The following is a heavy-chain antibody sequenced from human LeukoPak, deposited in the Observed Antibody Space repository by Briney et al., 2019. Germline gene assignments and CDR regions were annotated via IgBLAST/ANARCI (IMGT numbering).Heavy chain of an antibody. CDR1: GFTFSSYS. Sequence: GGSPRLSCAASGFTFSSYSMNWVRQAPGKGLEWVSSISSSSSYIYYADSVKGRFTISRDNAKNSLYLQMNSLRAEDTAVYYCARDSGDGSGSFDYWGQGTLVTVSS. V-gene: IGHV3-21*01. CDR2: ISSSSSYI. D-gene: IGHD3-10*01. J-gene: IGHJ4*02. CDR3: ARDSGDGSGSFDY.